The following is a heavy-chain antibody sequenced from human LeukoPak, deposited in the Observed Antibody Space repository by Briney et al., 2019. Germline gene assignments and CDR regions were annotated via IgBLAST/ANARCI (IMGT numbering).Heavy chain of an antibody. D-gene: IGHD6-6*01. CDR1: GGTFSSYA. J-gene: IGHJ6*02. V-gene: IGHV1-69*13. Sequence: SVKVSCKASGGTFSSYAISWVRQAPGQGLEWMGGIIPIFGTANYAQKFQGRVTIIADESTSTAYMELSSLRSEDTAVYYCARSLSSSEYYYYGMDVWGQGTTVTVSS. CDR2: IIPIFGTA. CDR3: ARSLSSSEYYYYGMDV.